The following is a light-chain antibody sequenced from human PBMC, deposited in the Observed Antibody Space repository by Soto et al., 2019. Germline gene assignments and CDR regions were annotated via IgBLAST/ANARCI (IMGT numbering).Light chain of an antibody. CDR1: SSDVGGYNY. CDR2: DVI. V-gene: IGLV2-14*01. CDR3: SSYTSSSIVV. Sequence: QSVLTQPASVSGSPGQSITISCTGTSSDVGGYNYVSWYQQHPGKAPKLMIYDVINRPSGVSNRFSGSKSGNTASLTISGLQAEDEADYYCSSYTSSSIVVFGGGTQLTVL. J-gene: IGLJ2*01.